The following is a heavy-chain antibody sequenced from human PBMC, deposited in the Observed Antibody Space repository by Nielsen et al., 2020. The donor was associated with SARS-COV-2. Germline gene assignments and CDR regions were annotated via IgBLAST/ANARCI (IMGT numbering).Heavy chain of an antibody. Sequence: GESLKISCAASGFTFSSYSMNWVRQAPGKGLEWVSYISSSSSTIYYADSVKGRFTTSRDNAKNSLYLQMNSLRDEDTAVYYCAARIYCGGDCSGGWGQGTLVTVSS. V-gene: IGHV3-48*02. CDR3: AARIYCGGDCSGG. J-gene: IGHJ4*02. CDR2: ISSSSSTI. CDR1: GFTFSSYS. D-gene: IGHD2-21*01.